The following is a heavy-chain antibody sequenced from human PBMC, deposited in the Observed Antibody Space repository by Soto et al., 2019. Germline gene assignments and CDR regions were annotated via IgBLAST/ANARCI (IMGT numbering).Heavy chain of an antibody. CDR2: IIPIFGTA. V-gene: IGHV1-69*13. CDR3: ARGIVATYGYYYMDV. CDR1: GGTFSSYA. Sequence: SVKVSCKASGGTFSSYAISWVRQAPGQGLEWMGGIIPIFGTANYAQKFQGRVTITADESTSTAYMELSSLRSEDTAVYYCARGIVATYGYYYMDVWGNGTTVTASS. J-gene: IGHJ6*03. D-gene: IGHD5-12*01.